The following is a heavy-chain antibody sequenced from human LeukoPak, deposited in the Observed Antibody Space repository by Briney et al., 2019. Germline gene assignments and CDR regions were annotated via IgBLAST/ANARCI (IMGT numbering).Heavy chain of an antibody. D-gene: IGHD1-1*01. J-gene: IGHJ4*02. CDR1: GGSISSGSYY. CDR3: ARAPRPWNDFDY. V-gene: IGHV4-61*02. CDR2: IYTSGST. Sequence: SQTLSLTCTVSGGSISSGSYYWSWIRQPAGKGLEWIGRIYTSGSTNYNPSLKSRVTISVDTSKNQFSLKLSSVTAADTPVYYCARAPRPWNDFDYWGQGTLVTVSS.